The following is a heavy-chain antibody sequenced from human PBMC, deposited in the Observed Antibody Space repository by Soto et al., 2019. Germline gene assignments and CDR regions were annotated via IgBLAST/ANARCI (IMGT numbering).Heavy chain of an antibody. CDR1: GGSISSSNW. CDR3: ARDEYSSGWYFTSG. Sequence: SETLSLTCAVSGGSISSSNWWSWVRQPPGKGLEWIGEIYHSGSTNYNPSLKSRVTISVDKSKNQFSLKLSSVTAADTAVYYCARDEYSSGWYFTSGWGQGTLVTVSS. D-gene: IGHD6-19*01. V-gene: IGHV4-4*02. CDR2: IYHSGST. J-gene: IGHJ4*02.